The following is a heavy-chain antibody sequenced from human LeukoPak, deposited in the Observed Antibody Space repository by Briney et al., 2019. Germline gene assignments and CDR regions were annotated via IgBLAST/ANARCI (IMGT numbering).Heavy chain of an antibody. CDR3: ARRRIAAAGTGYNWFDP. J-gene: IGHJ5*02. CDR1: GFTFSSYS. Sequence: GGSLRLSCAASGFTFSSYSMNWVRQAPGKGLEWVSYISSSSSTIYYADSVKGRFTISRDNAKNSLYLQVNSLRAEDTAVYYCARRRIAAAGTGYNWFDPWGQGTLVTVSS. CDR2: ISSSSSTI. V-gene: IGHV3-48*01. D-gene: IGHD6-13*01.